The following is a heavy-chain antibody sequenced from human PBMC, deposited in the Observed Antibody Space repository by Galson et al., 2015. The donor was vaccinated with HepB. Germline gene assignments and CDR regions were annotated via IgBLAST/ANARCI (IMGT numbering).Heavy chain of an antibody. D-gene: IGHD3-22*01. V-gene: IGHV4-38-2*02. CDR1: DYSVTNTYY. CDR3: AREIRGYNYDNSGYSFYFDH. CDR2: VFHSGVGTS. Sequence: LSLTCTVSDYSVTNTYYWAWIRQSPGKGLEWIGSVFHSGVGTSYYNPSLRSRVAISVDTSKTQISLRLTSVTAADTAVYYCAREIRGYNYDNSGYSFYFDHWGQGSLVTVSS. J-gene: IGHJ4*02.